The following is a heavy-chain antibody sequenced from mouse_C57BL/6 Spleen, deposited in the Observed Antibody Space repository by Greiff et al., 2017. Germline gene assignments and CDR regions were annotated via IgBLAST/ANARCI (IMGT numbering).Heavy chain of an antibody. D-gene: IGHD1-1*01. CDR1: GYTFTSYG. J-gene: IGHJ4*01. CDR2: IYPRRGNT. CDR3: ARRHYGSSLYYYAMDY. Sequence: QVQLQQSGAELARPGASVKLSCKASGYTFTSYGISWVKQRTGQGLEWIGEIYPRRGNTYYNEKFKGKATLTADKSSSTAYMELRSLTSEDSAVYFCARRHYGSSLYYYAMDYWGQGTSVTVSS. V-gene: IGHV1-81*01.